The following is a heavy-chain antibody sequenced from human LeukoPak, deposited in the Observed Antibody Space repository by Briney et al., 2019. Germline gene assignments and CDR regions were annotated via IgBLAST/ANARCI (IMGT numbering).Heavy chain of an antibody. CDR3: ARGRNIVATSGYFDY. CDR1: GFTFSSYA. CDR2: VSYDGSNK. V-gene: IGHV3-30-3*01. Sequence: GGSLRLSCAASGFTFSSYAMHWVRQAPGKGLEWVAAVSYDGSNKYYADSVKGRFTISRDNSKNTLYLQMNSLRAEDTAVYYCARGRNIVATSGYFDYWGQGTLVTVSS. J-gene: IGHJ4*02. D-gene: IGHD5-12*01.